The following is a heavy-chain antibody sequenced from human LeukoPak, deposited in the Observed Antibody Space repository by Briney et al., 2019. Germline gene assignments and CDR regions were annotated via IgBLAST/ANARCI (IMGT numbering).Heavy chain of an antibody. Sequence: SETLSPTCAVYGGSFSGYYWSWIRQPPGKGLEWIGEINHSGSTNYNPSLKSRVTISVDTSKNQFSLKLSSVTAADTAVYYCARGSSGGSWLNYWGQGTLVTVSS. J-gene: IGHJ4*02. V-gene: IGHV4-34*01. CDR1: GGSFSGYY. CDR3: ARGSSGGSWLNY. CDR2: INHSGST. D-gene: IGHD2-15*01.